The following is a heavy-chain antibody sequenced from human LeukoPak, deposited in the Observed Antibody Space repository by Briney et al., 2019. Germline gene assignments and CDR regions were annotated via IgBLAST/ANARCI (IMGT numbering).Heavy chain of an antibody. Sequence: SETLSLTCAVYGGSFSGYYWSWIRQPPGKGLERIGEINHSGSTNYNPSLKSRVTISVDTSKNQFSLKLSSVTAADTAVYYCARGRPTVTYNLNYYGSGSYYNAWGQGTLVTVSS. CDR3: ARGRPTVTYNLNYYGSGSYYNA. D-gene: IGHD3-10*01. J-gene: IGHJ5*02. CDR2: INHSGST. CDR1: GGSFSGYY. V-gene: IGHV4-34*01.